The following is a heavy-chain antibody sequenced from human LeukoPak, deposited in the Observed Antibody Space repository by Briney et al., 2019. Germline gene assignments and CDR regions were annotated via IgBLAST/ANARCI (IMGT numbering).Heavy chain of an antibody. J-gene: IGHJ6*04. CDR3: ARESDWLFRGIMDV. CDR1: GFTFSSYE. CDR2: ISSSGSTI. V-gene: IGHV3-48*03. Sequence: PGGSLRLSCAASGFTFSSYEMNWVRQAPGKGLEWVSYISSSGSTIYYADSVKGRFTISRDNAKNSLYLQMNSLRAEDTAVYYCARESDWLFRGIMDVWGKGTTVTISS. D-gene: IGHD3-9*01.